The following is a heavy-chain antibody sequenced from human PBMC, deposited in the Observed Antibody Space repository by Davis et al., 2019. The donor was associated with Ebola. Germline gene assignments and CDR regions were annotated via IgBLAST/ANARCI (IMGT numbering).Heavy chain of an antibody. D-gene: IGHD3-22*01. CDR3: AKWDTMTVPVYYFDY. V-gene: IGHV3-23*01. CDR1: GFTFSSFA. J-gene: IGHJ4*02. CDR2: VSGSGGST. Sequence: GESLKISCAASGFTFSSFAMSWVRQAPGKGLEWVSAVSGSGGSTFYADSVKGRFTISRDNSKNTLYLQMNSLRAEDTAVYYCAKWDTMTVPVYYFDYWGQGTLVTVSS.